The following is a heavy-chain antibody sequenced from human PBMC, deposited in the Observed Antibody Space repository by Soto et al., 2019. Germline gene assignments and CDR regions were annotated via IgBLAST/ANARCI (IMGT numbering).Heavy chain of an antibody. V-gene: IGHV6-1*01. D-gene: IGHD5-12*01. J-gene: IGHJ5*02. CDR3: AKGDNLGPKTGYAFDP. Sequence: QALSLPCSISGDSFSSNTASCNLIRQSPSRGPEWLGRTYFRSKWYNDYAVSVKSRIIINPDTSNNQFSLQLNSVTPEDTAVYFCAKGDNLGPKTGYAFDPWGQGIMVTVSS. CDR1: GDSFSSNTAS. CDR2: TYFRSKWYN.